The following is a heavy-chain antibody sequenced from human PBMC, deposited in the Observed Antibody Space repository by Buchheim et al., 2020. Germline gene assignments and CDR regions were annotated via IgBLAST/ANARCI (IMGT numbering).Heavy chain of an antibody. D-gene: IGHD5-24*01. CDR2: IYHSGNT. J-gene: IGHJ4*02. CDR3: ARGGWTNGYS. CDR1: GDSISRDQYS. Sequence: QLHLQESGSGLVKPSQTLSLTCTVSGDSISRDQYSWGWIRQPPGKGLEWIGYIYHSGNTYYNSSHRSRVAISVDSSRNQFSLNLTSVTAADTAVYYCARGGWTNGYSWGQGIL. V-gene: IGHV4-30-2*01.